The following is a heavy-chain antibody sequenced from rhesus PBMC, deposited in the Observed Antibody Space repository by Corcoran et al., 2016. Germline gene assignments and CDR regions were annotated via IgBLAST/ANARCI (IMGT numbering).Heavy chain of an antibody. D-gene: IGHD5-30*01. J-gene: IGHJ4*01. V-gene: IGHV4-173*01. Sequence: QLQLQESGPGLVKPSETLSLTCAVSGGSISSNYWSWIRQPPGKGPEWIGRISGSGGSTDYNPSLKRLVTISTDTSKNQFSLKLSSVTAADTAVYCCARGVGYSTFDYWGQGVLVTVSS. CDR3: ARGVGYSTFDY. CDR2: ISGSGGST. CDR1: GGSISSNY.